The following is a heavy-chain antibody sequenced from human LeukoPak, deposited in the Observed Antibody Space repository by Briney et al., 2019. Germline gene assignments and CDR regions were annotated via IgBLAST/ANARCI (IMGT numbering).Heavy chain of an antibody. CDR1: GYTFTSYS. V-gene: IGHV1-3*01. J-gene: IGHJ6*02. Sequence: SVKLSCKASGYTFTSYSMHWCRQAAGPMRVWMGWINAGNGNTKYSQEFQGRVTITRDTSASTAYMELSSLRSEDTAVYYCARDRGNSHYYYGMDVWGQGTTVTVSS. CDR3: ARDRGNSHYYYGMDV. CDR2: INAGNGNT. D-gene: IGHD4-23*01.